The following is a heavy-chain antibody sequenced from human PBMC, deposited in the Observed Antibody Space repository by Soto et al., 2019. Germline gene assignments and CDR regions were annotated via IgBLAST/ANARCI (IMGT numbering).Heavy chain of an antibody. CDR2: ISSSSSTI. CDR3: ASPPTNFGVVPGDY. Sequence: EVQLVESGGGLVQPGGSLRLSCAASGFTFSSYNMNWVRQAPGKGLEWVSYISSSSSTIYYADSVKGRFTISRDNAKNSLYLQMNSLRDEDTAVYYCASPPTNFGVVPGDYWGQGTLVTVSS. J-gene: IGHJ4*02. CDR1: GFTFSSYN. V-gene: IGHV3-48*02. D-gene: IGHD3-3*01.